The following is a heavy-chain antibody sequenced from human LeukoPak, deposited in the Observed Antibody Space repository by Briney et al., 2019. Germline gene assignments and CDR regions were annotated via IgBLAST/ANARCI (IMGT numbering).Heavy chain of an antibody. CDR3: ARSPFYSYGLFDY. D-gene: IGHD5-18*01. CDR2: INSDGSST. J-gene: IGHJ4*02. CDR1: GFTFSSYW. Sequence: GGSLRLSCAASGFTFSSYWMHWVRQAPGKGLVWVSRINSDGSSTTYADSVKGRFTISRDNAKNTLYLQMNSLRAEDTAVYYCARSPFYSYGLFDYWGQGTLVTVSS. V-gene: IGHV3-74*01.